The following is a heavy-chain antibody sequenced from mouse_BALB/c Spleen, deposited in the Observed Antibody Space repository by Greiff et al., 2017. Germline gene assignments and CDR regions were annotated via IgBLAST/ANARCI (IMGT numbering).Heavy chain of an antibody. CDR3: ARDGVIYYDYDDGFGFDY. CDR1: GYTFTSYT. V-gene: IGHV1-4*02. J-gene: IGHJ2*01. Sequence: QVQLQQSAAELARPGASVKMSCKASGYTFTSYTMHWVKQRPGQGLEWIGYINPSSGYTEYNQKFKDKTTLTADKSSSTAYMQLSSLTSEDSAVYYCARDGVIYYDYDDGFGFDYWGQGTTLTVSS. CDR2: INPSSGYT. D-gene: IGHD2-4*01.